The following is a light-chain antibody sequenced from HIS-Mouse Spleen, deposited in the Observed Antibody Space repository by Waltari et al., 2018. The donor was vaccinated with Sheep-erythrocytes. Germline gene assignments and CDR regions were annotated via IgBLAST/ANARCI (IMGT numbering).Light chain of an antibody. CDR3: QQRSNWPPYT. Sequence: EIVLTQSPATLSLSPGDRATLSCRASQSVSSYLAWCQQKPGQAPRLLIYDASNRATGSAAMFSGSGSGTDFTLTISSLEPEDFAVYYCQQRSNWPPYTFGQGTKLEIK. CDR2: DAS. CDR1: QSVSSY. J-gene: IGKJ2*01. V-gene: IGKV3-11*01.